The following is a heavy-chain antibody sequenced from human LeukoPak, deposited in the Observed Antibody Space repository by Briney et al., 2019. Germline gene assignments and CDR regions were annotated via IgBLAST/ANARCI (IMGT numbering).Heavy chain of an antibody. CDR1: GGTFRSYG. CDR3: ARDRTSSWYRGGYWYFDL. J-gene: IGHJ2*01. V-gene: IGHV1-69*13. CDR2: IIPIFGTA. D-gene: IGHD6-13*01. Sequence: SVTVSCKASGGTFRSYGISWVRQAPGQGLEWMGGIIPIFGTANYAQKFQGRVTITADESTSTAYMELSSLRSEDTAVYYCARDRTSSWYRGGYWYFDLWGRGTLVTVSS.